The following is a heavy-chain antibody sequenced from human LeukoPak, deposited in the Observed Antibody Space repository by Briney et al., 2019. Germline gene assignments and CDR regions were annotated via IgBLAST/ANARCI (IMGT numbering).Heavy chain of an antibody. CDR2: INHSGST. V-gene: IGHV4-34*01. Sequence: NSSETLSLTCAVYGGSFSGYYWSWIRQPPGKGLEWIGEINHSGSTNYNPSLKSRVTISVDTSKNQFSLKLSSVTAADTAVYYCARRGPGYCSSTSCYGSSDDAFDIWGQGTMVTVSS. D-gene: IGHD2-2*01. CDR3: ARRGPGYCSSTSCYGSSDDAFDI. CDR1: GGSFSGYY. J-gene: IGHJ3*02.